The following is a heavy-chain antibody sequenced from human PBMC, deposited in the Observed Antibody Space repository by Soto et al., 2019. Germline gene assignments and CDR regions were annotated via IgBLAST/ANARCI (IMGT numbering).Heavy chain of an antibody. V-gene: IGHV1-18*01. CDR2: ISTYDGNT. Sequence: GASVKVSFKASGYTFFTYGITWVRQAPGQGLEWMGWISTYDGNTDYAQKLQGRVTMTTDTSTRTAYMELRSLRSDDTAVYYCARKSSSSSWFDPWGQGTLVTVSS. D-gene: IGHD6-6*01. CDR1: GYTFFTYG. J-gene: IGHJ5*02. CDR3: ARKSSSSSWFDP.